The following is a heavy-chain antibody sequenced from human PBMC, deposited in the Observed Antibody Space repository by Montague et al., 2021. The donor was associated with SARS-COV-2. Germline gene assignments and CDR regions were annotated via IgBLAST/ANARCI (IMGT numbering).Heavy chain of an antibody. CDR1: GGSFSGYY. V-gene: IGHV4-34*01. Sequence: SETLSLTCAVYGGSFSGYYWSWIRQPPGKGLEWIGEINHSGSTNYNPSLKSRVTISVDTSKNQFSLKLRSVTAADTAVYYCARVQRGYYYGLGVSAHFDYWGQGTLVTVSS. J-gene: IGHJ4*02. D-gene: IGHD3-10*01. CDR3: ARVQRGYYYGLGVSAHFDY. CDR2: INHSGST.